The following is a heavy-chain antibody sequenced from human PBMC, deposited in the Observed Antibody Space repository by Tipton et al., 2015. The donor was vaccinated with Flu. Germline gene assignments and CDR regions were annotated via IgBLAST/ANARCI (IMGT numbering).Heavy chain of an antibody. V-gene: IGHV1-2*02. CDR2: INPNSGGT. D-gene: IGHD4/OR15-4a*01. CDR1: GYTFTGYY. CDR3: ARVRVRPDPYYYGMDV. Sequence: QLVQSGAEVKKPGASVKVSCKASGYTFTGYYMHWVRQAPGQGLEWMGWINPNSGGTNYAQKFQGRVTMTRDTSISIAYMELSRLRSDDTAVYYCARVRVRPDPYYYGMDVWGQGTTVTVSS. J-gene: IGHJ6*02.